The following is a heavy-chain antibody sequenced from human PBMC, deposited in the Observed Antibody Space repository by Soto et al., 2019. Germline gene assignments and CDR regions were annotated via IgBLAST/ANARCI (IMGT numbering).Heavy chain of an antibody. D-gene: IGHD3-16*02. CDR3: TRQFGEVDDYVWGSYRYGGMDV. V-gene: IGHV3-73*01. CDR1: GFTFSGSA. CDR2: IRSKANSYAT. Sequence: GGSLRLSCAASGFTFSGSAMHWVRQASGKGLEWVGRIRSKANSYATAYAASVKGRFTISRDDSKNTAYLQMNSLKTEDTAVYYCTRQFGEVDDYVWGSYRYGGMDVWGQGTTVTVSS. J-gene: IGHJ6*02.